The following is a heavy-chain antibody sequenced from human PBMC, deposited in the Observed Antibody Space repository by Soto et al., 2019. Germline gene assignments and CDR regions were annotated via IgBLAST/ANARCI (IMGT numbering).Heavy chain of an antibody. V-gene: IGHV3-30-3*01. CDR2: ISDNGRTK. Sequence: QVQPVESGGGVVQPGRSLRLSCAASGFTFSRHAMEWVRQAPGKGLEWVAFISDNGRTKDYADSVKGRFTISRDNSKNTLYLQMNSLRADDTAVYYCARDLTDNYSFDYWGQGTLVTVSS. D-gene: IGHD1-1*01. CDR1: GFTFSRHA. CDR3: ARDLTDNYSFDY. J-gene: IGHJ4*02.